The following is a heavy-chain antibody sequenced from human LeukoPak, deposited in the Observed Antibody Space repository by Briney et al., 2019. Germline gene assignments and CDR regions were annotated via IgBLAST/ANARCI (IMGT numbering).Heavy chain of an antibody. CDR1: GYTFSGYY. J-gene: IGHJ4*02. V-gene: IGHV1-2*02. CDR2: INPNSGGT. D-gene: IGHD6-13*01. CDR3: ARVTAAAGNSFDY. Sequence: ASVKVSCKASGYTFSGYYMHWVRQAPGQGLEWMGCINPNSGGTNYAQKFQGRVTMTRDTSISTAYMELSRLRSDDTAVYYCARVTAAAGNSFDYWGQGALVTVSS.